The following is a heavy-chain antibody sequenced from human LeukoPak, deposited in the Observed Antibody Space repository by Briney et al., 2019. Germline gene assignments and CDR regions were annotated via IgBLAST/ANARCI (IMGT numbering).Heavy chain of an antibody. CDR1: GFTFSSYW. J-gene: IGHJ4*02. CDR2: INWNGGST. V-gene: IGHV3-20*04. D-gene: IGHD3-10*01. CDR3: ASLVSHSGSSSRDDY. Sequence: PGGSLRLSCAASGFTFSSYWMSWVRQAPGKGLEWVSGINWNGGSTGYADSVKGRFTISRDNAKNSLYLQMNSLRAEDTALYYCASLVSHSGSSSRDDYWGQGTLVTVSS.